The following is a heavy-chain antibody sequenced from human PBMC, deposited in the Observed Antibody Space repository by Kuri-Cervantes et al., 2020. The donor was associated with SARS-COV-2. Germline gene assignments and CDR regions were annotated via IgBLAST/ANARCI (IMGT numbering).Heavy chain of an antibody. CDR1: GFTFSSYS. CDR2: ISSSSSYI. J-gene: IGHJ4*02. Sequence: GESLKISCAASGFTFSSYSMNWVRQAPGKGLEWVSSISSSSSYIYYADSVKGRFTISSDVSKNTVHLQMDRLRGEDTAIYYCARSRVGPDSSGYYFDHWGQGIPVTVSS. D-gene: IGHD3-22*01. CDR3: ARSRVGPDSSGYYFDH. V-gene: IGHV3-21*04.